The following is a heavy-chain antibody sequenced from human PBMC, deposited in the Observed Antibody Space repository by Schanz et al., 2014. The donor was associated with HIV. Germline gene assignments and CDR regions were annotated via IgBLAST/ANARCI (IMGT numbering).Heavy chain of an antibody. CDR2: ISSGGTTI. CDR3: ARGGDGYTGVADRSDY. J-gene: IGHJ4*02. CDR1: GFTFSSYG. V-gene: IGHV3-48*04. D-gene: IGHD5-12*01. Sequence: EVNLLDSGGDVVQPGGSLRLSCAASGFTFSSYGMHWVRQAPGKGLEWVSYISSGGTTIYYADSVKGRFTVSRDNAKNSLYLQMKSLRVEDTAVYYCARGGDGYTGVADRSDYWGQGTLVIVSS.